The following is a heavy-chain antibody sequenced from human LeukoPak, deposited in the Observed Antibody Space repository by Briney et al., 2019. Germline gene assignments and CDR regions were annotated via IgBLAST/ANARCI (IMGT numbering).Heavy chain of an antibody. J-gene: IGHJ3*02. D-gene: IGHD6-13*01. CDR2: IYSGGST. V-gene: IGHV3-53*01. CDR3: ARGIAAAHDAFDI. CDR1: GFTFSNAY. Sequence: GGSLRLSCAASGFTFSNAYMSWVRQAPGKGLEWVSVIYSGGSTYYADSVKGRFIISRDNSKNTLYLQMNSLRAEDTAVYYCARGIAAAHDAFDIWGQGTMVTVSS.